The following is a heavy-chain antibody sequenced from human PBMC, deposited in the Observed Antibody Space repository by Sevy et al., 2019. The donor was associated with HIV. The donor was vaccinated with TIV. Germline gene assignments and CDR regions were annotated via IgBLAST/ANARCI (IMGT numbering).Heavy chain of an antibody. CDR2: IKSKTDGATR. Sequence: GGSLRLSCVASGFTFSKAWMSWVRQAPGKGPEWVGRIKSKTDGATRDLAAPVKGRIIISRDDSKNTLYLQISNLKIEDTGVYFCAAGVGASDFDYWGQGTLVTVSS. CDR3: AAGVGASDFDY. CDR1: GFTFSKAW. J-gene: IGHJ4*02. V-gene: IGHV3-15*01. D-gene: IGHD1-26*01.